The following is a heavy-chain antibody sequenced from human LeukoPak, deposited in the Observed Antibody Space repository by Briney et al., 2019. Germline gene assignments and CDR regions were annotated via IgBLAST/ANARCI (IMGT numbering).Heavy chain of an antibody. CDR3: ARDKEAREWLATIDY. CDR2: ISSSSSYI. CDR1: GFTFSSYS. V-gene: IGHV3-21*01. Sequence: PGGSLRLSCAASGFTFSSYSMNWVRQAPGKGLEWVSSISSSSSYIYYADSVKGRFTISRDDAKNSLYLQMNSLRAEDTAVYYCARDKEAREWLATIDYWGQGTLVTVSS. J-gene: IGHJ4*02. D-gene: IGHD6-19*01.